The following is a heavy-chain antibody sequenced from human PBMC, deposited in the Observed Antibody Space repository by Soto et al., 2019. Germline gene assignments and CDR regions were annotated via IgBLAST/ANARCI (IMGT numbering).Heavy chain of an antibody. CDR2: INHSGST. J-gene: IGHJ6*02. CDR3: ARVLKFLEYHWNDVYYYGMDV. D-gene: IGHD1-1*01. Sequence: QVQLQQWGAGLLKPSETLSLTCAVYGGSFSGYYWSWIRQPPGKGLEWIGEINHSGSTNYNPSLKSRVTISVDTSKNQFALKLSSVTAADTAVYYCARVLKFLEYHWNDVYYYGMDVWGQGTTVTVSS. V-gene: IGHV4-34*01. CDR1: GGSFSGYY.